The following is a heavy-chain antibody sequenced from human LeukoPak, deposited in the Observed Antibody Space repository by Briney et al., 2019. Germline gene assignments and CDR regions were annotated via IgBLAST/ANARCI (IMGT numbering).Heavy chain of an antibody. Sequence: GGSLRLSCAASGFTFSSYGMHRVRQAPGKGLEWVAVIWYDGSNKYYADSVKGRLTISRDNSKNTLYLQMNSLRAEDTAVYYCAKANSGYVLVFDYWGQGTLVTVSS. CDR3: AKANSGYVLVFDY. CDR1: GFTFSSYG. CDR2: IWYDGSNK. D-gene: IGHD5-12*01. V-gene: IGHV3-33*06. J-gene: IGHJ4*02.